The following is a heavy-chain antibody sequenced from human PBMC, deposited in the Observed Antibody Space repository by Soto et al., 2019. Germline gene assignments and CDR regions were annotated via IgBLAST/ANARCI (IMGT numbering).Heavy chain of an antibody. Sequence: EVQLVESGGGLVQPGGSLRLSCAASGLTFNDYAMHWVRQAPGKGLDWVSGINWNSGNIGYADSVKGRFTISRDSAKNSLYLQMNSLRAEDTALYYCAKGGSSSGRYSDYWGQGTLVTVSS. CDR3: AKGGSSSGRYSDY. V-gene: IGHV3-9*01. CDR2: INWNSGNI. J-gene: IGHJ4*02. D-gene: IGHD6-6*01. CDR1: GLTFNDYA.